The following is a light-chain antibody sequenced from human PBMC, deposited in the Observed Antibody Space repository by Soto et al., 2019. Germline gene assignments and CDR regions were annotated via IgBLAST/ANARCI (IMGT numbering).Light chain of an antibody. CDR2: GAS. J-gene: IGKJ3*01. Sequence: EIVLTHAPGTLSLSPVERATLSFRASQSVSSSYLAWYQQKPGQAPRLLIYGASSRDTGIRDRFSGSGYGTDFTLTIKRLELEDFAVYYCQQKGTLPKQPTFGPGTKVDIK. CDR1: QSVSSSY. V-gene: IGKV3-20*01. CDR3: QQKGTLPKQPT.